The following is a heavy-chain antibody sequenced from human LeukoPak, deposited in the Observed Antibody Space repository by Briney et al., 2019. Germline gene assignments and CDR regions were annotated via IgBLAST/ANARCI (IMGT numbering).Heavy chain of an antibody. D-gene: IGHD2-15*01. CDR3: ARVRPYCSGGSCYSMDY. Sequence: GGSLRLSCAAFGFTFDDYGMSWVRQAPGKGLEWVSGINWDGSSTGYADSVKGRFTISRDNAKNSLYLQTNSLRAEDTAVYYCARVRPYCSGGSCYSMDYWGQGTLVTVSS. CDR2: INWDGSST. J-gene: IGHJ4*02. CDR1: GFTFDDYG. V-gene: IGHV3-20*04.